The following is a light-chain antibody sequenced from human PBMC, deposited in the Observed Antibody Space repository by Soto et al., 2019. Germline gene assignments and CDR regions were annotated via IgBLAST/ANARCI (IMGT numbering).Light chain of an antibody. CDR3: AAWDDRLNGWV. CDR1: RSNIGNNA. CDR2: YDD. V-gene: IGLV1-36*01. Sequence: QSVLTQPPSVSEAPRQRVTISCSGSRSNIGNNAVNWYQQLPGTAPKLLIDYDDLLPSGVSDRFSGSKSGTSASLAISGRQSEDEAEYYCAAWDDRLNGWVFGGGTKLTVL. J-gene: IGLJ3*02.